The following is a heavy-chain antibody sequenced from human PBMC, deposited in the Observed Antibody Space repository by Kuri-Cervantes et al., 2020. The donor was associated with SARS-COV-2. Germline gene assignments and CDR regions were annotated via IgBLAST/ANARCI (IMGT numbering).Heavy chain of an antibody. J-gene: IGHJ4*02. CDR1: GGSISSYY. CDR2: IYYSGST. D-gene: IGHD1-26*01. CDR3: ARDGIVGATPHFDY. V-gene: IGHV4-59*01. Sequence: SETLSLTCTVSGGSISSYYWSWIRQPPGKGLEWIGYIYYSGSTNYNPSLKSRVTISVDTSKNQFSLKLSSVTAADTAVYYCARDGIVGATPHFDYWGQGTLVTVSS.